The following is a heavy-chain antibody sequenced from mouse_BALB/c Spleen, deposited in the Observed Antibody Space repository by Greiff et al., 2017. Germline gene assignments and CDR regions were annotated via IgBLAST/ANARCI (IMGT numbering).Heavy chain of an antibody. CDR3: ARFSHYYGSSPWYFDV. Sequence: VQLKESGPSLVKPSQTLSLTCSVTGDSITSGYWNWIRKFPGNKLEYMGYISYSGSTYYNPSLKSRISITRDTSKNQYYLQLNSVTTEDTATYYCARFSHYYGSSPWYFDVWGAGTTVTVSS. D-gene: IGHD1-1*01. CDR2: ISYSGST. J-gene: IGHJ1*01. V-gene: IGHV3-8*02. CDR1: GDSITSGY.